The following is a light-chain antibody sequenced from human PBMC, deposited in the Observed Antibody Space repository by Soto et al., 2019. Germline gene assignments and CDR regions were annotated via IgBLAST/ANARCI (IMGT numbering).Light chain of an antibody. CDR1: QGIRNY. J-gene: IGKJ4*01. CDR3: KKYNSAPLT. V-gene: IGKV1-27*01. CDR2: AAS. Sequence: DIQMTQSPSSLSASVGDRVTITCRASQGIRNYLAWYQQKPGKVPRLLIYAASTLQSGVPSRFSGSGSGTDFTLTISSLQPEDVATYYCKKYNSAPLTFGGGTKVEIK.